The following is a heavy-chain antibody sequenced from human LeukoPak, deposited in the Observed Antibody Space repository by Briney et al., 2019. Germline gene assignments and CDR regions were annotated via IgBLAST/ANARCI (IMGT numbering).Heavy chain of an antibody. D-gene: IGHD3-10*01. CDR1: GFTFSSYA. CDR3: AKARDYYGSGSIDY. Sequence: PGGSLRLSCAASGFTFSSYAMSWVRQAPGKGLEWVSAISGSGGSTYYADSVKGRFTISRDNSKSTLYLQMNSLRAEDTAVYYCAKARDYYGSGSIDYWGQGTLVTVSS. V-gene: IGHV3-23*01. J-gene: IGHJ4*02. CDR2: ISGSGGST.